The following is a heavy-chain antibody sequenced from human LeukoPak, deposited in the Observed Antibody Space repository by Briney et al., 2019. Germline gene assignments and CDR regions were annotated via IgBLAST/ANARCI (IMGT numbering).Heavy chain of an antibody. CDR2: IYHSGST. D-gene: IGHD3-22*01. CDR1: GGSISSSSYY. CDR3: EREPFYITMIVVTDPYYFDY. V-gene: IGHV4-39*07. J-gene: IGHJ4*02. Sequence: SETLSLTCTVSGGSISSSSYYWGWIRQPPGKGLEWIGSIYHSGSTYYNPSLKSRVTISVDTSKNQFSLKLSSVTAADTAVYYCEREPFYITMIVVTDPYYFDYWGQGTLVTVSS.